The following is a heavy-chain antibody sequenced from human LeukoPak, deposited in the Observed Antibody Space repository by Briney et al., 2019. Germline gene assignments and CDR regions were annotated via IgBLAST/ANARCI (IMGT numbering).Heavy chain of an antibody. CDR2: INHSGST. J-gene: IGHJ4*02. D-gene: IGHD2-2*01. Sequence: SETLSLTCAVYGGSFSGYYWSWIRQPPGKGLEWIGEINHSGSTNYNPSLKSRVTISVDTPKNQFSLKLSSVTAADTAVYYCARVGYCSSTSCYPLDYWGQGTLVTVSS. V-gene: IGHV4-34*01. CDR3: ARVGYCSSTSCYPLDY. CDR1: GGSFSGYY.